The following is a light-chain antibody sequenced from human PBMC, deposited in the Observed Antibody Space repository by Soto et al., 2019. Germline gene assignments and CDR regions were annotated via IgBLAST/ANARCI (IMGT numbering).Light chain of an antibody. CDR1: ETIGYKY. V-gene: IGKV3-20*01. CDR2: DAS. Sequence: EIVLTQFPGTLSLSPGERATLSCRVSETIGYKYLAWYQQKPGLAPTLLMYDASTRAPGIPDRFSGSGSGTDFTLTISRLEPGDFAVYYCHQYDTSYTFGPGTKLEI. J-gene: IGKJ2*01. CDR3: HQYDTSYT.